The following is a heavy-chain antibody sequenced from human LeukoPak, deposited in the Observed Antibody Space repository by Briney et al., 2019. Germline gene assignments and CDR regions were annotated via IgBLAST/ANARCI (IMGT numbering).Heavy chain of an antibody. V-gene: IGHV4-59*01. CDR3: ARGRFYGDYYFDY. CDR2: IYYSGST. J-gene: IGHJ4*02. CDR1: GGSISSYY. D-gene: IGHD4-17*01. Sequence: PSETLSLTCTVSGGSISSYYWSWIRQPPGKGLEWIGYIYYSGSTNYNPSLKSRVTISVDTSKNQFPLKLSSVTAADTAVYYCARGRFYGDYYFDYWGQGTLVTVSS.